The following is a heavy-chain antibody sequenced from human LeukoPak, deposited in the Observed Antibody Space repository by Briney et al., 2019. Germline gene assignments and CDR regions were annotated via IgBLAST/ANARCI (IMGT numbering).Heavy chain of an antibody. Sequence: ASVKVSCKASGYTFISYYMHWVRQAPGQGLEWMGIINPSGGSASYAQKFQGRVTMTRDTSTSTVYMELSSLRSEDTAVYYCARAVRWLQFDYWGQGTLVTVSS. V-gene: IGHV1-46*01. J-gene: IGHJ4*02. CDR2: INPSGGSA. CDR1: GYTFISYY. CDR3: ARAVRWLQFDY. D-gene: IGHD5-24*01.